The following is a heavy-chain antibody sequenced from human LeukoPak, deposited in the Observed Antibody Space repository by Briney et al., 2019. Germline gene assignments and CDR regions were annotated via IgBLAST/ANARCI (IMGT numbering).Heavy chain of an antibody. CDR2: IWYDGSKK. CDR3: ARGYCSSTSCYPYYYYGMDV. Sequence: GGSLRLSCAASGFTFSSYGMRWVRQAPGKGLEWVAVIWYDGSKKYYADSVKGRFTISRDNSKNTLYLQMNSLRAEDTAVYYCARGYCSSTSCYPYYYYGMDVWGQGTTVTVSS. J-gene: IGHJ6*02. D-gene: IGHD2-2*01. V-gene: IGHV3-33*01. CDR1: GFTFSSYG.